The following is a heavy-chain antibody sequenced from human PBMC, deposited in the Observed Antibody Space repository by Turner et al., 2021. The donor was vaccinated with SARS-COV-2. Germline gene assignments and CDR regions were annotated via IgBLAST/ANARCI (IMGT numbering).Heavy chain of an antibody. CDR1: GITVSSNY. J-gene: IGHJ6*02. Sequence: EVQLVESGGGLVQPGGSLSLSCDGSGITVSSNYMSWVRQAPGKGLEWVSVIYSGGSTYYADSVKGRFTISRHNSKNTLYLQMNSLRAEDTAVYYCARDLNYYGMDVWGQGTTVTVSS. CDR2: IYSGGST. D-gene: IGHD3-9*01. CDR3: ARDLNYYGMDV. V-gene: IGHV3-53*04.